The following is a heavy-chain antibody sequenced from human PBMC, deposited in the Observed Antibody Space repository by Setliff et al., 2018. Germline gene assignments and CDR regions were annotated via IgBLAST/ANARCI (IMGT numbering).Heavy chain of an antibody. CDR3: ARGTDYHGSGSYWAKDV. J-gene: IGHJ6*04. V-gene: IGHV1-2*02. CDR1: GYTFTGHY. CDR2: INPRTGVT. Sequence: ASVKVSCKASGYTFTGHYIHWVRPAPGQGLEWMGWINPRTGVTNYAQKFKGRVTMTRDTSITTVYMDLSSLKSDDTAGYYCARGTDYHGSGSYWAKDVWGKGTTVTVSS. D-gene: IGHD3-10*01.